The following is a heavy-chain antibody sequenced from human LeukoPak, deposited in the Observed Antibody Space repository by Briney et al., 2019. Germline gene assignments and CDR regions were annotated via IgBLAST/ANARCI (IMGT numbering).Heavy chain of an antibody. J-gene: IGHJ4*02. CDR1: GYTFAGYF. D-gene: IGHD1-14*01. Sequence: GASVKVACKASGYTFAGYFMHWVRPAPGQGLEWMGWINPNIGATQYARKFQGRVTVTRDTPISTAYMELSRLRSDDTAVYYCERGQLTDCLDCWGQGTLVTVSS. CDR3: ERGQLTDCLDC. CDR2: INPNIGAT. V-gene: IGHV1-2*02.